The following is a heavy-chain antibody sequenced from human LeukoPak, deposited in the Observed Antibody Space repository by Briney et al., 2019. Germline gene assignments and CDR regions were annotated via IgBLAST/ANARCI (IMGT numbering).Heavy chain of an antibody. CDR2: MNPNSGNT. CDR3: ARPPSYYDSSGYYGLDAFDI. D-gene: IGHD3-22*01. CDR1: GYTFTSYD. J-gene: IGHJ3*02. Sequence: GASVKVSCKASGYTFTSYDINWVRQATGQGLEWMGWMNPNSGNTGYAQKFQGRVTMTRNTSISTAYMELSSLRSEDTAVYYCARPPSYYDSSGYYGLDAFDIWGQGTMVTVSS. V-gene: IGHV1-8*01.